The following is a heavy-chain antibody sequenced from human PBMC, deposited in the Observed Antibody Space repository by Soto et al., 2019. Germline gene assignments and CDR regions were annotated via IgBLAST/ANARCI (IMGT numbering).Heavy chain of an antibody. CDR2: MEPSSGKT. D-gene: IGHD3-10*01. CDR1: GCSFTSLD. J-gene: IGHJ4*02. CDR3: ARGVTAGVDY. Sequence: XSVKGCCTASGCSFTSLDVNWGRQTTGQGLEWMGWMEPSSGKTGYAQRFQYRVTMTRDTSINTAYMELRSLTSDATAFYYCARGVTAGVDYWGQGTLVTVYS. V-gene: IGHV1-8*01.